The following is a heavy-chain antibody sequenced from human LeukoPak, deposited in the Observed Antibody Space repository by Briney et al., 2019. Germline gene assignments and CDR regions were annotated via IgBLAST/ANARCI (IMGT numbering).Heavy chain of an antibody. J-gene: IGHJ4*02. CDR3: ARDPPYCGGDCYFDY. V-gene: IGHV4-4*07. CDR1: GGSISSYY. Sequence: PSETLSLTCTVSGGSISSYYWSWIRQPAGKGLEWIGRIYTSGSTNYNPSLKSRVTMSVDTSKNQFSLKLSSVTAADTAVYYCARDPPYCGGDCYFDYWGQGTLVTVSS. CDR2: IYTSGST. D-gene: IGHD2-21*02.